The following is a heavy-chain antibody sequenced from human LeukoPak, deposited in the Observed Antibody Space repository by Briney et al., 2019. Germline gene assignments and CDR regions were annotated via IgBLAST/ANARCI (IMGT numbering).Heavy chain of an antibody. CDR2: IYTSGST. D-gene: IGHD6-6*01. J-gene: IGHJ4*02. CDR1: GGSICSYY. CDR3: ARDEYSSSSFDY. V-gene: IGHV4-4*07. Sequence: SETLSLTCTVSGGSICSYYWSWIRQPAGKGLEWIGRIYTSGSTNYNPSLKSRVTMSVDTSKNQFSLKLSSVTAADTAVYYCARDEYSSSSFDYWGQGTLVTVSS.